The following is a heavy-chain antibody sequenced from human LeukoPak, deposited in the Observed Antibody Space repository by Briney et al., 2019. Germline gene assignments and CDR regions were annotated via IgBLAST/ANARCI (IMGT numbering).Heavy chain of an antibody. CDR2: IYSGGST. CDR3: AREPPIKDYYGPNWFDP. J-gene: IGHJ5*02. V-gene: IGHV3-66*01. D-gene: IGHD3-10*01. CDR1: GFTVSSNY. Sequence: PGGSLRLSCAASGFTVSSNYMSWVRRAPGKGLEWVSVIYSGGSTYYADSVKGRFTISRDNSKNTLYLQMNSLRAEDTAVYYCAREPPIKDYYGPNWFDPWGQGTLVTVSS.